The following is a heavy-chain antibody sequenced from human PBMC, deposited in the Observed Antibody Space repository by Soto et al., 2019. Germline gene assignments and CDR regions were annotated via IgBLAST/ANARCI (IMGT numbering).Heavy chain of an antibody. D-gene: IGHD2-15*01. CDR3: PLGYCSGGSCSPHFDY. CDR2: IYYSGST. Sequence: ASETLSLTCPVSGGSISSSSYYWGWIRQPPGKGLEWIGSIYYSGSTYCNPSLKSRVTISVDTSKNQFSLKLSSVTAADTAVYYCPLGYCSGGSCSPHFDYWGQGTLVTVSS. CDR1: GGSISSSSYY. J-gene: IGHJ4*02. V-gene: IGHV4-39*01.